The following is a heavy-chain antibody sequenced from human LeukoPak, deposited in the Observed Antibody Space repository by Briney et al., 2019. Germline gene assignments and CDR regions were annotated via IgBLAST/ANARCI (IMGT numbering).Heavy chain of an antibody. V-gene: IGHV3-48*04. Sequence: QPGGSLRLSCAASGFTFSSYSMNWVRQAPGKGLEWVSYISSSSSTIYYADSVKGRFTISRDNAKNSLYLQMNSLRAKDTAVYYCARHGTVVTPSGAGYYYYYYMDVWGKGTTVTISS. CDR2: ISSSSSTI. CDR1: GFTFSSYS. D-gene: IGHD4-23*01. CDR3: ARHGTVVTPSGAGYYYYYYMDV. J-gene: IGHJ6*03.